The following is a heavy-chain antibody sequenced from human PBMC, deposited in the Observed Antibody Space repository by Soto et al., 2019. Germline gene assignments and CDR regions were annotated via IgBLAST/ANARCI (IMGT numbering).Heavy chain of an antibody. J-gene: IGHJ4*02. V-gene: IGHV4-34*01. Sequence: SETLSLTCAVYGGSFSGYYWSWIRQPPGKGLEWIGEINHSGSTYYNPSLKSRVTISVDRSKNQFSLKLSSVTAADTAVYYCASSHAGAHITAAVHWGQGTLVTVS. CDR1: GGSFSGYY. D-gene: IGHD6-13*01. CDR3: ASSHAGAHITAAVH. CDR2: INHSGST.